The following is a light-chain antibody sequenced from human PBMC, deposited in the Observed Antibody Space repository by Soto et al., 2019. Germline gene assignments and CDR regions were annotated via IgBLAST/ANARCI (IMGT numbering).Light chain of an antibody. CDR3: QQSYTTPIT. Sequence: DIQMTQSPSSLSASVGDRVIITCRASQTISSHLNWYQQKPGKAPNRLVYAASSLQSGVPSRFTGSGSGTDFTLTISSLQPEDFATYFCQQSYTTPITFGQGTRLEI. CDR1: QTISSH. V-gene: IGKV1-39*01. J-gene: IGKJ5*01. CDR2: AAS.